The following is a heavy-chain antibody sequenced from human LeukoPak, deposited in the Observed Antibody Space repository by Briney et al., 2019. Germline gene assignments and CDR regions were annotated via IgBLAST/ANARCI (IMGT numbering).Heavy chain of an antibody. CDR3: ARAYCGSTSCYQNWFDP. V-gene: IGHV1-2*02. D-gene: IGHD2-2*01. Sequence: ASVKVSCKASGYTFTGYYMHWVRQAPGQGLEWMGWINPNSGGTNYAQKFQGRVTMTRDTSISTAYMELSRLRSDDTAVYYCARAYCGSTSCYQNWFDPWGQGTLVTVSS. CDR1: GYTFTGYY. J-gene: IGHJ5*02. CDR2: INPNSGGT.